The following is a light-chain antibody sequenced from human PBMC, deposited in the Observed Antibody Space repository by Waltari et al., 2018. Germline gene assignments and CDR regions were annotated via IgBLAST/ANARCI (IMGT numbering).Light chain of an antibody. J-gene: IGKJ1*01. CDR1: QSISRF. CDR2: DAT. V-gene: IGKV3-20*01. Sequence: DIMLKQSPGTLSLSPGQRATLSCRASQSISRFLAWYQQKPGQAPRLFIYDATTSATGIPDRFSGSGSGTDFSLTISRLEPEDIAVYYCQKYGSLPATFGQGTKVEIK. CDR3: QKYGSLPAT.